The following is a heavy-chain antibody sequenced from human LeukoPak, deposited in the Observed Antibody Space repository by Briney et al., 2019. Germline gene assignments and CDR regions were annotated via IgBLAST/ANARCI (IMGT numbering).Heavy chain of an antibody. CDR3: ARLNSYGLDV. V-gene: IGHV3-64*01. J-gene: IGHJ6*02. CDR2: ITGYGGST. CDR1: GFTFSGYA. Sequence: GGSLRLSCAASGFTFSGYAMHWVRKAPGKGLEYVSAITGYGGSTYYANSVKGRFTISRDNSKNMLYLQMGSLRSEDMAVYYCARLNSYGLDVWGQGTTVTVSS.